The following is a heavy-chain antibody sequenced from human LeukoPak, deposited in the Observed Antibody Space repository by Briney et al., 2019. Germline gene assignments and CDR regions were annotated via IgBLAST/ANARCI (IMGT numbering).Heavy chain of an antibody. CDR1: GFTFSDYN. Sequence: GGSLRLSCAASGFTFSDYNMRWIRQAPGKGLEWVSSISRSGSTKYYADSVKGRFTISRDNAKNSLYLQMNSLRAEDTAVYYCAGVTRLLPNYYYYMDVWGKGTTVTVSS. CDR3: AGVTRLLPNYYYYMDV. J-gene: IGHJ6*03. V-gene: IGHV3-11*04. D-gene: IGHD2-21*02. CDR2: ISRSGSTK.